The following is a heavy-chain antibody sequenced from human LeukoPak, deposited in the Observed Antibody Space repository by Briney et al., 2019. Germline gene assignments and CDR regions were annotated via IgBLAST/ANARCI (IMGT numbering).Heavy chain of an antibody. CDR3: AKDISEAGAY. CDR1: GFTFSSYG. Sequence: GGSLRLSCAASGFTFSSYGMHWVRQAPGKGLEWVAVISYDGSNKYYADSVKGRFTISRDNSKNTLYLQMNSLRAEDTAVYYCAKDISEAGAYWGQGTLVTVSS. CDR2: ISYDGSNK. V-gene: IGHV3-30*18. D-gene: IGHD6-19*01. J-gene: IGHJ4*02.